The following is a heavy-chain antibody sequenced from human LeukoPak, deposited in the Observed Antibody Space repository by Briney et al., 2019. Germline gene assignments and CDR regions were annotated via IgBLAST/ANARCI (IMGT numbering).Heavy chain of an antibody. Sequence: PSETLSLTCTVSGGSISSYYWSWIRQPPGKGLEWIGYIYYSGSTNYNPSLKSRVTISVDTSKNQFSLKLFSVTAADTAVYYCARGATYYYDSSGYYYPWYFDLWGRGTLVTVSS. J-gene: IGHJ2*01. CDR1: GGSISSYY. D-gene: IGHD3-22*01. CDR3: ARGATYYYDSSGYYYPWYFDL. CDR2: IYYSGST. V-gene: IGHV4-59*01.